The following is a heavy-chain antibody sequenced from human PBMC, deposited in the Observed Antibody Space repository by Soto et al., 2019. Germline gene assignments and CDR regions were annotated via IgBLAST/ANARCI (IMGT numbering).Heavy chain of an antibody. Sequence: EVQLLESGGGLVQPGGSLRLSCGASGFTFSNYAMSWVRQAPGKGLEWVSTISGSGASTYYADSVKGRFTISRDNSKNKLYMQMKSLKIEDTAVYFCAKVVVWGVVVSNFDSWGQGTLVTVSS. CDR2: ISGSGAST. V-gene: IGHV3-23*01. J-gene: IGHJ4*02. CDR1: GFTFSNYA. CDR3: AKVVVWGVVVSNFDS. D-gene: IGHD2-2*01.